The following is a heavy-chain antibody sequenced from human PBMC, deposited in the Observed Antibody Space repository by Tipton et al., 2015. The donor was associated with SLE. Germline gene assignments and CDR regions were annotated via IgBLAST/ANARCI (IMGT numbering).Heavy chain of an antibody. J-gene: IGHJ5*02. CDR1: GLNFNLYA. CDR2: ISDDGHSQ. CDR3: ARDRYSLSSDCYS. D-gene: IGHD1-26*01. V-gene: IGHV3-30*04. Sequence: RSLRLSCTVSGLNFNLYAMHWVRQAPGKGLEWLAVISDDGHSQYYADSVKGRFSISRDSSRSTVSLQMNRLGPEDTAIYFCARDRYSLSSDCYSWGQGTLVSVPS.